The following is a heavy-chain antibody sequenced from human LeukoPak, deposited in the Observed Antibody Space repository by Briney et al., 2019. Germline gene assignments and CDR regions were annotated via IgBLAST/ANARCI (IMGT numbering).Heavy chain of an antibody. D-gene: IGHD2-2*02. V-gene: IGHV1-2*02. Sequence: ASVKVSCTASGYTFTGYYMHWVRQAPGQGLEWMGWINPNSGGTNYAQKFQGRVTMTRDTSISTAYMELSRLRSDDTAVYYCASRIVVVPAAISPSDDAFDIWGQGTMVTVSS. J-gene: IGHJ3*02. CDR3: ASRIVVVPAAISPSDDAFDI. CDR1: GYTFTGYY. CDR2: INPNSGGT.